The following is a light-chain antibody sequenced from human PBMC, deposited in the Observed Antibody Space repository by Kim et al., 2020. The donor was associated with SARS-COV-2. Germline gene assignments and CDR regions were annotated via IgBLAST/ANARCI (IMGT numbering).Light chain of an antibody. CDR1: SSDVGSYNL. V-gene: IGLV2-23*01. CDR3: CSYAGSVV. Sequence: GQSIIIPCTGTSSDVGSYNLVSWYQQHPGKAPKLMIYEGSKRPSGVSNRFSGSKSGNTASLTISGLQAEDEADYYCCSYAGSVVFGGGTQLTVL. CDR2: EGS. J-gene: IGLJ2*01.